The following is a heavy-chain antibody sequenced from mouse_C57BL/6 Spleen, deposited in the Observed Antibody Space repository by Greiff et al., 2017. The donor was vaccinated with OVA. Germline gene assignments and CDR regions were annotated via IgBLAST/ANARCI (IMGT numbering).Heavy chain of an antibody. CDR2: IDPETGGT. CDR1: GYTFTDYE. J-gene: IGHJ1*03. V-gene: IGHV1-15*01. D-gene: IGHD1-1*01. CDR3: TRERENYYGSSHGYFDV. Sequence: VKLQQSGAELVRPGASVTLSCKASGYTFTDYEMHWVKQTPVHGLEWIGAIDPETGGTAYNQKFKGKAILTADKSSSTAYMELRSLTSEDSAVYYCTRERENYYGSSHGYFDVWGTGTTVTVSS.